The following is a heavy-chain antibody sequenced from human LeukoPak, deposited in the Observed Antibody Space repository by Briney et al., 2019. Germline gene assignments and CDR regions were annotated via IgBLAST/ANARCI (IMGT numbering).Heavy chain of an antibody. Sequence: ASVKVSCKVSGYTLTELSMHWVRQAPGKGLEWMGGFDPEDGETIYAQEFQGRVTITADESTSTAYMELSSLRSEDTAVYYCARDWPKWGPYQLLSDDYYGMDVWGQGTTVTVSS. CDR1: GYTLTELS. V-gene: IGHV1-24*01. D-gene: IGHD2-2*01. J-gene: IGHJ6*02. CDR3: ARDWPKWGPYQLLSDDYYGMDV. CDR2: FDPEDGET.